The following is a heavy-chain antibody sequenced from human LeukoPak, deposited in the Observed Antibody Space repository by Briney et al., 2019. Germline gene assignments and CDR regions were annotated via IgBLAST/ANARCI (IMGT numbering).Heavy chain of an antibody. CDR3: ADPDWG. V-gene: IGHV3-7*01. CDR2: IRKDESAK. J-gene: IGHJ3*01. Sequence: PGGSLGLSCVASGFIFNNAWMTWVRQAPGKGLEWVATIRKDESAKHYVDSVKGRFTISRDNAMNSVYLQMNSLRAEDTAVYYCADPDWGWGQGTMVTVSS. D-gene: IGHD3/OR15-3a*01. CDR1: GFIFNNAW.